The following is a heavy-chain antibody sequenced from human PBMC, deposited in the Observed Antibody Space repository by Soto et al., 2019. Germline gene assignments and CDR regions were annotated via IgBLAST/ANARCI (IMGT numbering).Heavy chain of an antibody. V-gene: IGHV1-46*01. CDR2: VNAGDGSA. CDR3: ARERESFDY. Sequence: QVQLVQSGAEVTEPGASVKVSCKTSGFTFTLHYIHWVRQAPGQGLEWVGMVNAGDGSATYARESRDTVSMTWDTSTSTVYLDLNTLNSEATAIYYCARERESFDYWGQGPLVSVSP. CDR1: GFTFTLHY. J-gene: IGHJ4*02.